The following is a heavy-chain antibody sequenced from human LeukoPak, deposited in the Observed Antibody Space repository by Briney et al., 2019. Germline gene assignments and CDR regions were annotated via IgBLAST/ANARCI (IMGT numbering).Heavy chain of an antibody. CDR3: AKDATDYFDY. Sequence: PGASLRLSCAASEFTFSSYAMSWVRQAPGKGLEWVSTITGSGATTYYADSVKGRFTISRDNSKNTLYLQMNSLRAEDTAVYYCAKDATDYFDYWGQGTLVTVSS. D-gene: IGHD2-15*01. CDR2: ITGSGATT. J-gene: IGHJ4*02. V-gene: IGHV3-23*01. CDR1: EFTFSSYA.